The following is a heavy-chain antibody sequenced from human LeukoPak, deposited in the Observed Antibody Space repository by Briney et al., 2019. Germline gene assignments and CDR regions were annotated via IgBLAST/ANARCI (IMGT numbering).Heavy chain of an antibody. CDR3: AAAKGTYYDFWSGYLN. D-gene: IGHD3-3*01. CDR2: INPNSGGT. V-gene: IGHV1-2*02. J-gene: IGHJ4*02. Sequence: ASVKVSCKASGCTFTGYYMHWVRQAPGQGLEWMGWINPNSGGTNYAQKFQGRVTMTRDTSISTAYVELSRLRSDDTAVYYCAAAKGTYYDFWSGYLNWGQGTLVTVSS. CDR1: GCTFTGYY.